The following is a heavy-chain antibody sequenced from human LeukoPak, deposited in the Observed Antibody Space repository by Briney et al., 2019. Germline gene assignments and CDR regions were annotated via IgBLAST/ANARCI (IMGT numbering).Heavy chain of an antibody. Sequence: ASVKVSCKASGYTFTGYYMHWVRQAPGQGLEWMGWINPNSGGTNYAQKFQGRVTMTRDTSISTAYMELSRLRSDDTAVYYCARSYGSGSYSDYWGQGTLVTVSS. V-gene: IGHV1-2*02. CDR2: INPNSGGT. CDR3: ARSYGSGSYSDY. D-gene: IGHD3-10*01. CDR1: GYTFTGYY. J-gene: IGHJ4*02.